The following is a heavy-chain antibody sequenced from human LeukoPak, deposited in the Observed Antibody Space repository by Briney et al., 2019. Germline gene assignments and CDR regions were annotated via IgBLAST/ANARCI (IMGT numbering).Heavy chain of an antibody. J-gene: IGHJ5*02. CDR1: GFTFSSYD. CDR2: IDTTGDA. D-gene: IGHD3-9*01. CDR3: ARDVDRRDDP. V-gene: IGHV3-13*01. Sequence: GGSLRLSCAASGFTFSSYDMHWVRQGTGKGLEWVSAIDTTGDAYYPGSVKGRFTISRENAKSSLYLQMNNMRVEDTGVYYCARDVDRRDDPWGQGILVTVSS.